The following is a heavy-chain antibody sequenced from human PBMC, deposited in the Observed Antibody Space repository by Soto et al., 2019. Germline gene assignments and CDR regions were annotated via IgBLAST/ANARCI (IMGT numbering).Heavy chain of an antibody. CDR1: GGSISSGDYY. D-gene: IGHD2-2*01. V-gene: IGHV4-30-4*01. CDR2: IYYSGST. J-gene: IGHJ5*02. CDR3: ARDHDGYCISTSCPSNWFDP. Sequence: QVQLQESGPGLVKPSQTLSLTCTVSGGSISSGDYYWSWIRQPPGKGLEWIGYIYYSGSTYYNPSLKSRVTISVDTSKNQFSLKLSSVTAADPAVYYCARDHDGYCISTSCPSNWFDPWGQGTLVTVSS.